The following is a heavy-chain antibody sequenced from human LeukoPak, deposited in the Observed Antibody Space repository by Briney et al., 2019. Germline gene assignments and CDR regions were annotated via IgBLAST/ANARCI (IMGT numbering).Heavy chain of an antibody. V-gene: IGHV4-39*01. CDR1: DDSISNSRYS. J-gene: IGHJ3*02. D-gene: IGHD1-26*01. Sequence: SETLSLTCTVSDDSISNSRYSWGWIRQPPGKGLEWIGTTSYSGSAYYNPSLKSRVTMPVDTSKNQFSLKLSSVTAADTAVYYCARLRGSYGGDAFDIWGQGTVVTVSS. CDR2: TSYSGSA. CDR3: ARLRGSYGGDAFDI.